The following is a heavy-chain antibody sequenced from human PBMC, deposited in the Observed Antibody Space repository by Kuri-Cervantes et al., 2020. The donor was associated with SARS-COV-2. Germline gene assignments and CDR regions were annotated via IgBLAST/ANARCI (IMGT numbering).Heavy chain of an antibody. D-gene: IGHD3-3*01. CDR1: GFTFSSYW. CDR3: AGSYFWSANGSCCYYYYYYMDV. Sequence: GGSLRLSCAASGFTFSSYWMSWVRQAPGKGLEWVANIKQDGSEKYYVDSVKGRFTISRDNAENSLYLQMNSLRAEDTAVYYCAGSYFWSANGSCCYYYYYYMDVWGKGTTVTVSS. V-gene: IGHV3-7*01. J-gene: IGHJ6*03. CDR2: IKQDGSEK.